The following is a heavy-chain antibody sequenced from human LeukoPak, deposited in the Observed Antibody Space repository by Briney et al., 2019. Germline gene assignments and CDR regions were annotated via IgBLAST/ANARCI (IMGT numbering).Heavy chain of an antibody. J-gene: IGHJ3*02. D-gene: IGHD3-10*01. CDR3: ARERVLWFGEYRAFDI. CDR2: INAGNGNT. V-gene: IGHV1-3*01. CDR1: GYTFTSYA. Sequence: GASVKVSCKASGYTFTSYAMHWVRQAPGQRLEWMGWINAGNGNTKYSQKFQGRVTITRDTSAGTAYMELSSLRSEDTAVYYCARERVLWFGEYRAFDIWGQGTMVTVSS.